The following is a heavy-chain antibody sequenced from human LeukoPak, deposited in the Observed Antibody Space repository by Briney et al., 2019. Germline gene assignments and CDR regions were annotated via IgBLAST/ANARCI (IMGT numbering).Heavy chain of an antibody. CDR3: AREGLWNSNDY. J-gene: IGHJ4*02. Sequence: GGSLRLSCAASGFTFSSYSMNWVRQAPGKGLEWVSYISSSSSTIYYADSVKGRFTISRNNAKNSLYLQMNSLRAEDTAVYYCAREGLWNSNDYWGQGTLVTVSS. CDR1: GFTFSSYS. CDR2: ISSSSSTI. V-gene: IGHV3-48*01. D-gene: IGHD1-7*01.